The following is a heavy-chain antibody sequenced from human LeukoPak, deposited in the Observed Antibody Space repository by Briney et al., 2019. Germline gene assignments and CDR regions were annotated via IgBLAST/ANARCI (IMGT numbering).Heavy chain of an antibody. CDR2: IYYSGST. Sequence: PSETLSLTCTVSGGSISSHYWSWIRQPPGKGLEWIGYIYYSGSTNYNPSLKSRVTISVDTSKNQFSLKLSSVTAADTAVYYCAKSTGLEKNWFDPWGQGTLVTVSS. CDR3: AKSTGLEKNWFDP. V-gene: IGHV4-59*11. J-gene: IGHJ5*02. D-gene: IGHD1-14*01. CDR1: GGSISSHY.